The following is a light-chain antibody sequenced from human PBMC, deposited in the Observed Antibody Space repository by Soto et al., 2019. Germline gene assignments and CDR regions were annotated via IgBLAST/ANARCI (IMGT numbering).Light chain of an antibody. V-gene: IGKV3-15*01. CDR1: QSVSNN. Sequence: EIVMTQSPATLSVSPGERATLSCRASQSVSNNLAWYQKKPGQAPRLLISGASPKDTGIPARFSDSECGTGFTHTISRLQSEDFAFYCRQQYNNWWTVGQGT. CDR3: QQYNNWWT. J-gene: IGKJ1*01. CDR2: GAS.